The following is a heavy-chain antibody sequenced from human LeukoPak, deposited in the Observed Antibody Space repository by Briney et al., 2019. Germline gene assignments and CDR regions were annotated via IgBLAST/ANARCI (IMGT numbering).Heavy chain of an antibody. CDR1: GFTFSDYD. CDR2: ISSSGSTI. V-gene: IGHV3-11*01. Sequence: PGGSLRLSCAASGFTFSDYDMSWIRQAPGKGLEWVSYISSSGSTIYYADSVKGRFTISRDNAKNSLYLQMNSLRAEDTAVYYCERCLASTLPHAFDIWGQGTMVTVSS. D-gene: IGHD2-15*01. J-gene: IGHJ3*02. CDR3: ERCLASTLPHAFDI.